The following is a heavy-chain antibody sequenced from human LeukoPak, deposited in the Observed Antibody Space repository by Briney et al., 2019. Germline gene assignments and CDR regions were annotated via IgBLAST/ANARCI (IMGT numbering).Heavy chain of an antibody. CDR3: AKDRPSNWIPDF. Sequence: GGSLRLSCAASGFTFSSYAMTWVRQAPGKGLEWVSVISGSGSSTYYADSVKGRFTISRDNSKNTLYLQMNSLRAEDKAVYYCAKDRPSNWIPDFWGQGTLVTVSS. CDR1: GFTFSSYA. J-gene: IGHJ4*02. V-gene: IGHV3-23*01. D-gene: IGHD1-20*01. CDR2: ISGSGSST.